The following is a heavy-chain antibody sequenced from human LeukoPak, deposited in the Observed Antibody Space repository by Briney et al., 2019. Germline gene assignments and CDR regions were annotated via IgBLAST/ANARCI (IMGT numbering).Heavy chain of an antibody. CDR1: GGSISSGGYS. CDR3: ARAGQGVDWFDP. J-gene: IGHJ5*02. CDR2: IYHSGST. Sequence: PSQTLSLTCAVSGGSISSGGYSWSWIRQPPGKGLEWIGYIYHSGSTYYNPSLKSRVTISVDRSKNQFSLKLSSVTAADTAVYYCARAGQGVDWFDPWGQGTLVTVSS. V-gene: IGHV4-30-2*01.